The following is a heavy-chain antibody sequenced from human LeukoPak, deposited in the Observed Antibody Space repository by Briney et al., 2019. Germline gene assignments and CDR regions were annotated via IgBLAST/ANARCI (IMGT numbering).Heavy chain of an antibody. CDR3: ARDDYGDYALASYYYYYGMDV. Sequence: GRSLRLSCAASGFTFSSYAMHWVRQAPGKGLEWVAVTSYDGSNKYYADSVKGRFTISRDNSKNTLYLQMNSLRAEDTAVYYCARDDYGDYALASYYYYYGMDVWGQGTTVTVSS. D-gene: IGHD4-17*01. V-gene: IGHV3-30-3*01. CDR1: GFTFSSYA. CDR2: TSYDGSNK. J-gene: IGHJ6*02.